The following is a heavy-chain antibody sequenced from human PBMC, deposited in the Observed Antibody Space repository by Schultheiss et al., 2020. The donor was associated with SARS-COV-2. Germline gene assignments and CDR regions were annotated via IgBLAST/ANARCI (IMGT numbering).Heavy chain of an antibody. V-gene: IGHV4-39*07. CDR1: GDSINSETYY. Sequence: SESLSLTCTVSGDSINSETYYWGWIRQPPGKGLEWIGSIYHSGSTYYNPSLKSRVTISVDTSKNQFSLKLGSVTAADTAVYYCARALSGSYYIYYYYYMDVWGKGTTVTVSS. D-gene: IGHD1-26*01. CDR3: ARALSGSYYIYYYYYMDV. J-gene: IGHJ6*03. CDR2: IYHSGST.